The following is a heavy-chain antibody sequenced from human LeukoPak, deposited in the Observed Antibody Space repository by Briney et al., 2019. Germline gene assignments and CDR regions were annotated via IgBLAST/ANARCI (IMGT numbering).Heavy chain of an antibody. J-gene: IGHJ4*02. V-gene: IGHV4-38-2*01. CDR3: ARGPMKGNYFDY. CDR2: IYHSGST. Sequence: PSETLSLTCAVSGYSISSGYYWGWIRQPPGKGLEWIGSIYHSGSTYYNPSLKSRVTISVDTSKNQFPLKLSSVTAADTAVYYCARGPMKGNYFDYWGQGTLVTVSS. D-gene: IGHD3-22*01. CDR1: GYSISSGYY.